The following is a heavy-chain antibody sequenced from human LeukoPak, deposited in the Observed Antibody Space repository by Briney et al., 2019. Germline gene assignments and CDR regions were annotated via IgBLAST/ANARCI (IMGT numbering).Heavy chain of an antibody. J-gene: IGHJ6*03. D-gene: IGHD4-11*01. V-gene: IGHV3-23*01. Sequence: GGSLRLSWAASGFTFVKYAMSWVRQAPGKGLEWVSAISGSGVSTYYADSVKGRFTISRDNSKNTLYLQMNSLRAEDTAVYYCAKGTVTTNYYYYYMDVWGKGTTVTVSS. CDR3: AKGTVTTNYYYYYMDV. CDR1: GFTFVKYA. CDR2: ISGSGVST.